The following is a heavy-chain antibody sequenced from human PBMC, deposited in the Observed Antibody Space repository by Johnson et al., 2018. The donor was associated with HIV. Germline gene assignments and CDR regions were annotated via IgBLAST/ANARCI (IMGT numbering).Heavy chain of an antibody. CDR3: ARDSSNSFRFEMYAFDI. CDR2: ISYDGSNE. V-gene: IGHV3-30*04. CDR1: GFTFSSYA. Sequence: QVQLVESGGGLVQPGRSLRLSCAASGFTFSSYAMHWVRQAPGKGLEWVAVISYDGSNEYYADSVKGRFTISRDNSKNTLYLQMNSLRPEDTAVYYCARDSSNSFRFEMYAFDIWGQGTMVTVSS. D-gene: IGHD6-6*01. J-gene: IGHJ3*02.